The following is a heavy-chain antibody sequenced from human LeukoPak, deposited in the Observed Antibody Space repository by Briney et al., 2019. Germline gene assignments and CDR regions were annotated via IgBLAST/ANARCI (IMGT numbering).Heavy chain of an antibody. J-gene: IGHJ6*02. D-gene: IGHD6-13*01. CDR1: GFTFSSYA. CDR2: ISYDGSNK. CDR3: AREDVSSSWSHYYYYGMDV. V-gene: IGHV3-30-3*01. Sequence: GGSLRLSCAASGFTFSSYAMHWVRQAPGKGLEWVAVISYDGSNKYYADSVKGRFTISRDNSKNTLYLQMNSLRAEDTAVYYCAREDVSSSWSHYYYYGMDVWGQGTTVTVSS.